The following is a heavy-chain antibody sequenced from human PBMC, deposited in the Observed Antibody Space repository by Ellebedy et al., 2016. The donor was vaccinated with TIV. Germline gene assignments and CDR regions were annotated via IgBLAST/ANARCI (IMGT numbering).Heavy chain of an antibody. J-gene: IGHJ3*02. D-gene: IGHD2-2*01. Sequence: SETLSLXXTVSGGSISSGDYYWSWIRQPPGKGLEWIGYIYYSGSTYYNPSLKSRVTISVDTSKNQFSLKLSSVTAADTAVYYCARRGYCSSTSCPRGFVDIWGQGTMVTVSS. CDR2: IYYSGST. V-gene: IGHV4-30-4*01. CDR1: GGSISSGDYY. CDR3: ARRGYCSSTSCPRGFVDI.